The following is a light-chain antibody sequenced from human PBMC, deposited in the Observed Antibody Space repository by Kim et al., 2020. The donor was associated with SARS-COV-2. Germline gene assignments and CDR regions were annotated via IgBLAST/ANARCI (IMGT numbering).Light chain of an antibody. CDR2: DFS. Sequence: GKAVTISGNGTSNDVGGYNYVSWYQQKTGKAPKLMIYDFSKRASGVPDSFSGSKSGNTASLTISGIQAEDEADYYCCSYAGSSYWVLGGGTQLTVL. CDR1: SNDVGGYNY. CDR3: CSYAGSSYWV. J-gene: IGLJ3*02. V-gene: IGLV2-11*01.